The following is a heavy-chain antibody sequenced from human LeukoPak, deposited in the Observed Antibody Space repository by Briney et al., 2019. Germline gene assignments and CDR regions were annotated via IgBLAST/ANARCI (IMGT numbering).Heavy chain of an antibody. J-gene: IGHJ4*02. CDR3: ARQPSHSGDNFDY. CDR1: GGSISSSSYY. D-gene: IGHD1-26*01. Sequence: PSETLSLTCTVSGGSISSSSYYWGWIRQPPGKGLEWIGSIYYSGSTYYNPSLKSRVTISVDTSKNQFSLKLSSVTAADTAVYYCARQPSHSGDNFDYWGQGTLVSVSS. CDR2: IYYSGST. V-gene: IGHV4-39*01.